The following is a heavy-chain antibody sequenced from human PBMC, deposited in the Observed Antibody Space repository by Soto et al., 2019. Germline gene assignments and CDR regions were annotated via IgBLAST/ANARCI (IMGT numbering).Heavy chain of an antibody. J-gene: IGHJ4*02. V-gene: IGHV3-15*01. Sequence: ESGGGLVKPGGSLRLSCAASGFTFSNAWMSWVRQAPGKGLEWVGRIKSKTDGGTTDYAAPVKGRFTISRDDSKNTLYLQMNSLKTEDTAVYYCTTRGYCTNGVCSPGYWGQGTLVTVSS. CDR3: TTRGYCTNGVCSPGY. CDR1: GFTFSNAW. D-gene: IGHD2-8*01. CDR2: IKSKTDGGTT.